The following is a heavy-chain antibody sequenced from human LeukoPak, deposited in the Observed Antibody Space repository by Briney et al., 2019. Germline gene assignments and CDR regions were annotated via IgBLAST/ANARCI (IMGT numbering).Heavy chain of an antibody. D-gene: IGHD3-9*01. CDR1: GFTFSNYA. J-gene: IGHJ4*02. V-gene: IGHV3-23*01. CDR3: AKWGDYDILTGYYDSDY. Sequence: GASLRLSCAASGFTFSNYAMSWVRQAPGKGLEWVSAIVGNGGSTYYADSVKGRFTISRDNPKNTLYLQMNSLRAEDTAVYYCAKWGDYDILTGYYDSDYWGQGTLVTVSS. CDR2: IVGNGGST.